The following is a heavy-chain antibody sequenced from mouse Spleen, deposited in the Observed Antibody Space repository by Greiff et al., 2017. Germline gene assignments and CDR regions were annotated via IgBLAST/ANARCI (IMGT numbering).Heavy chain of an antibody. J-gene: IGHJ4*01. CDR3: ARPNAMDY. CDR2: INPYNGGT. V-gene: IGHV1-19*01. Sequence: EVQRVESGPVLVKPGASVKMSCKASGYTFTDYYMNWVKQSHGKSLEWIGVINPYNGGTSYNQKFKGKATLTVDKSSSTAYMELNSLTSEDSAVYYCARPNAMDYWGQGTSVTVSS. CDR1: GYTFTDYY.